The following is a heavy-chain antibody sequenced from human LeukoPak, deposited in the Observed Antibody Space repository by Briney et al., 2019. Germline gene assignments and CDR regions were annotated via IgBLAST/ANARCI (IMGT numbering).Heavy chain of an antibody. CDR1: GFTFDDYG. Sequence: GGSLRLSCAASGFTFDDYGMSWVRQAPGKGLEWVSGINWNGVSTGYADSVKGRFTISTDNANNSLYLQMNSLRAADTALYYCARDKKYYYDSSGYSDYWGQGTLVTVSS. J-gene: IGHJ4*02. V-gene: IGHV3-20*04. CDR2: INWNGVST. D-gene: IGHD3-22*01. CDR3: ARDKKYYYDSSGYSDY.